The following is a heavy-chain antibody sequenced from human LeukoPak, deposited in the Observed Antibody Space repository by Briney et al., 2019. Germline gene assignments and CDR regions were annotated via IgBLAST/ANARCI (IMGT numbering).Heavy chain of an antibody. V-gene: IGHV3-43*01. CDR1: GFTFDDYT. CDR3: ARDKTRGLGYSYSKSGNYFDY. D-gene: IGHD5-18*01. Sequence: GGSLRLSCAASGFTFDDYTMHWVRQAPGKGLEWVSLISWDGGSTYYADSVKGRFTISRDNSKNSLYLQMNSLRAEDTAVYSCARDKTRGLGYSYSKSGNYFDYWGQGTLVTVSS. J-gene: IGHJ4*02. CDR2: ISWDGGST.